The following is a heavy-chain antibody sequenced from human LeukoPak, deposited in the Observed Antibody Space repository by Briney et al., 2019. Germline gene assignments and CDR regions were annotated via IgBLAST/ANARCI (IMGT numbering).Heavy chain of an antibody. CDR1: GGSFSGYY. V-gene: IGHV4-34*01. D-gene: IGHD2-2*01. J-gene: IGHJ1*01. CDR3: ARGYCSSTSCYRRAEYFQH. Sequence: SETLSLTCAVYGGSFSGYYLSWIRQPPGKGLEWIGEINHSGSTNYNPSLKSRVTISVDTSKNQFSLKLSSVTAADTAVYYCARGYCSSTSCYRRAEYFQHWGEGTLVTVSS. CDR2: INHSGST.